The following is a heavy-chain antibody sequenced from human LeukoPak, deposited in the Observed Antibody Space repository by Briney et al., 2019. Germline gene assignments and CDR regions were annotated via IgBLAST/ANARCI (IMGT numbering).Heavy chain of an antibody. D-gene: IGHD3-3*01. V-gene: IGHV3-20*04. Sequence: GGSLRLSCAASGFTFSSYAMSWVRQAPGKGLEWVSGINWNGGSTGYADSVKGRFTISRDNAKNSLYLQMNSLRAEDTALYYCARTYYDFWSGYSYYFDYWGQGTLVTVSS. CDR1: GFTFSSYA. CDR2: INWNGGST. CDR3: ARTYYDFWSGYSYYFDY. J-gene: IGHJ4*02.